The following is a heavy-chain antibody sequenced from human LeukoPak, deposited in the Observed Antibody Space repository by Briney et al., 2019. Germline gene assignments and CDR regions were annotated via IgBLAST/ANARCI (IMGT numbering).Heavy chain of an antibody. CDR3: AKSSEDILTGYLYY. Sequence: PGGSLRLSCAASGFTFDDYAMHWVRQAPGKGLEWVSGISWNSGSIGYADPVKGRFTISRDNAKNSLYLQMNSLRAEDTALYYCAKSSEDILTGYLYYWGQGTLVTVSS. CDR1: GFTFDDYA. V-gene: IGHV3-9*01. J-gene: IGHJ4*02. D-gene: IGHD3-9*01. CDR2: ISWNSGSI.